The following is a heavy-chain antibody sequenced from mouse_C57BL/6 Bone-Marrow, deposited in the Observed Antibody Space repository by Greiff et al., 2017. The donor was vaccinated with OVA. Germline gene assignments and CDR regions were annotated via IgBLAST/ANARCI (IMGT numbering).Heavy chain of an antibody. CDR2: ISSGGSYT. J-gene: IGHJ2*01. Sequence: EVQVVESGGDLVKPGGSLRLSCAASGFTFSSYGMSWVRQTPDKRLEWVATISSGGSYTYYPDSVKGRFTISRDNAKNTLYLQMSSLKSEDTAMYYCARRNYGCDYWGQGTTLTVSS. V-gene: IGHV5-6*01. CDR1: GFTFSSYG. D-gene: IGHD1-1*01. CDR3: ARRNYGCDY.